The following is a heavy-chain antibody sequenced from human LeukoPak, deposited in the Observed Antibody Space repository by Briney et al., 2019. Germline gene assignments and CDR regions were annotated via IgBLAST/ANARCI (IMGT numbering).Heavy chain of an antibody. CDR3: AREIFGARAFQY. D-gene: IGHD3-3*01. J-gene: IGHJ4*02. V-gene: IGHV4-4*02. CDR2: IFHSGST. CDR1: GDSLNTNTW. Sequence: SETLSPTCAVSGDSLNTNTWWSWVRQPPGKWLEWTGEIFHSGSTNYHPSLESRLTISMDKSKNSFSLRLTSVTAADTAVYYCAREIFGARAFQYWGQGILVTVSS.